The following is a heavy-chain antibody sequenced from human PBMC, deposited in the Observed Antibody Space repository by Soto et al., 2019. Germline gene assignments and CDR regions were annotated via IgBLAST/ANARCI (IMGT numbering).Heavy chain of an antibody. CDR1: GFTFSSYA. Sequence: EVQLLESGGGLVQPGGSLRLSCEASGFTFSSYAMSWVRQAPGKGLEWVSAISGSGGSTYYADSVKGRFTISRDNSKNTLYLQMNSLRAEDTAVYYCAKDRGGSGVVSTDYWGQGTLVTVSS. J-gene: IGHJ4*02. D-gene: IGHD3-3*01. CDR2: ISGSGGST. CDR3: AKDRGGSGVVSTDY. V-gene: IGHV3-23*01.